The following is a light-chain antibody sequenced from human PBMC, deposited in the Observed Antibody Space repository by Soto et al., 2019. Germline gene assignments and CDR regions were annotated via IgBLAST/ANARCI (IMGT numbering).Light chain of an antibody. V-gene: IGLV2-11*01. J-gene: IGLJ1*01. CDR1: SSDVGGYNY. CDR3: SSYTSSSPYV. CDR2: DVS. Sequence: QSVLTQPRSVSGSPGQSVTISRTGTSSDVGGYNYVSWYQQHPGKAPKLMIYDVSRRPSGVPDRFSGSKSGNTASLTIAGLQAEDEADYYCSSYTSSSPYVFGTGTKVTVL.